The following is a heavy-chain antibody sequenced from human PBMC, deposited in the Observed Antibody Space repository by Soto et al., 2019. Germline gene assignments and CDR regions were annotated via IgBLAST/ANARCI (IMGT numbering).Heavy chain of an antibody. Sequence: QLQLQESGSGLVKPSQTLSLTCAVSGGSISKGDYSWSWIRQPPGKGLECIGYVYDSGTSYYSPSLKSRVSLLVDRSKNQFSLKLSSVPAAASAVYFCARGDRITVASHPFPYFAYWGQGILVTVSS. D-gene: IGHD3-10*01. V-gene: IGHV4-30-2*01. CDR1: GGSISKGDYS. CDR3: ARGDRITVASHPFPYFAY. CDR2: VYDSGTS. J-gene: IGHJ4*02.